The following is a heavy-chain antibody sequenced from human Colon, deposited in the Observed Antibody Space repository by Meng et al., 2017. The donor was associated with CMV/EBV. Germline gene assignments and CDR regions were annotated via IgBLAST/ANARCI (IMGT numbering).Heavy chain of an antibody. CDR1: GFTFSSYE. CDR3: ARAGLSIDFLYYYYGMDV. J-gene: IGHJ6*02. D-gene: IGHD3-3*01. CDR2: ISSSGSTI. V-gene: IGHV3-48*03. Sequence: GGSLRLSCAASGFTFSSYEMNWVRQAPGKGLEWVSYISSSGSTIYYADSVKGRFTISRDNAKNSLYLQMNSLRAEDTAVYYCARAGLSIDFLYYYYGMDVWGQGTTVTVSS.